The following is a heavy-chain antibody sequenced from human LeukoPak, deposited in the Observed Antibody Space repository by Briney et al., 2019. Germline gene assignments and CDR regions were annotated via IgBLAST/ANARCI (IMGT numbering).Heavy chain of an antibody. CDR2: IYSFGST. V-gene: IGHV4-59*01. Sequence: SETLSLTCSVSGGSLNNYYWSWIRQPPGKGLEWIGDIYSFGSTNYNPSLKSRVTISVDTSKNQFSLKLTSVTAADTALYYCARDNNYYGSGNWFDPWGQGTLVTVSS. J-gene: IGHJ5*02. CDR1: GGSLNNYY. D-gene: IGHD3-10*01. CDR3: ARDNNYYGSGNWFDP.